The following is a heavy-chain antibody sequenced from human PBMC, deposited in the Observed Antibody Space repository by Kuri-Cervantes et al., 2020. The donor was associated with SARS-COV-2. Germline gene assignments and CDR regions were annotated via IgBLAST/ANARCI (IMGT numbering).Heavy chain of an antibody. Sequence: ASVKVSCKASGYTFTSYDINWVRQATGQGLEWMGWMNPNSGNTGYAQKFQGRVTMTRNTSISTAYMELSSLRSEDTAVYYCARRLFDYGDWGGAFDIWGQGTMVTVSS. CDR1: GYTFTSYD. V-gene: IGHV1-8*01. CDR2: MNPNSGNT. J-gene: IGHJ3*02. D-gene: IGHD4-17*01. CDR3: ARRLFDYGDWGGAFDI.